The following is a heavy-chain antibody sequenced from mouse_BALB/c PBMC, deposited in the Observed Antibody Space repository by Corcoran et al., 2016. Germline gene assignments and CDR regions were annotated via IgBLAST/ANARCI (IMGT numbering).Heavy chain of an antibody. CDR2: INTYTGEP. CDR3: ARSLQDAY. V-gene: IGHV9-3-1*01. CDR1: GYTFTNYG. J-gene: IGHJ3*01. Sequence: QIQLVQSGPELKKPGETVKISCKASGYTFTNYGMNWVKQAPGKGVKWMGWINTYTGEPTYADDFKGRFAFSLETSASTAYLQINNLKNEDTATYFCARSLQDAYWGQGTLVTVSA. D-gene: IGHD2-10*01.